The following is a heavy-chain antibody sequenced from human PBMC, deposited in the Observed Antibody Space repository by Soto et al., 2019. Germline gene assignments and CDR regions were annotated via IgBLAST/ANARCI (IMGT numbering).Heavy chain of an antibody. D-gene: IGHD2-15*01. V-gene: IGHV1-3*01. Sequence: ASVKVSCKASGYTFTSYYMHWVRQAPGQRLEWMGWINAGNGNTKYSQKFQGRVTITRDTSASTAYMELSSLRSEDTAVYYCARDPMVVVVVAATPPYYMDVWGKGTTVTVSS. CDR1: GYTFTSYY. J-gene: IGHJ6*03. CDR2: INAGNGNT. CDR3: ARDPMVVVVVAATPPYYMDV.